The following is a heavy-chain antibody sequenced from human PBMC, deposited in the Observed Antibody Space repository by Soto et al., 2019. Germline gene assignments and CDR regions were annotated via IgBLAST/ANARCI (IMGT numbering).Heavy chain of an antibody. CDR3: ARQIYDSDTGPNFQYYFDS. J-gene: IGHJ4*02. Sequence: GESLKISCKGSGYSFAGYWITWVRQKPGKGLEWMGRIDPSDSQTYYSPSFRGHVTISATKSITTAFLQWSSLRASDTAMYYCARQIYDSDTGPNFQYYFDSWGQGTPVTVSS. CDR1: GYSFAGYW. V-gene: IGHV5-10-1*01. CDR2: IDPSDSQT. D-gene: IGHD3-22*01.